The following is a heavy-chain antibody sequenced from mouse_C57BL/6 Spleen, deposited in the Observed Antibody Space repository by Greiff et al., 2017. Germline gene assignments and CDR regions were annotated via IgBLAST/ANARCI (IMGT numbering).Heavy chain of an antibody. CDR2: IDPSDSYT. CDR1: GYTFTSYW. V-gene: IGHV1-69*01. CDR3: ARRGITTVVEAMDY. J-gene: IGHJ4*01. Sequence: VQLQQPGTELVKPGASVKLSCKASGYTFTSYWMHWVKQRPGQGLEWIGEIDPSDSYTNYNQKFKGKSTLTVDKSSSTAYMQLSSLTSEDSAVYYCARRGITTVVEAMDYWGQGTSVTVSS. D-gene: IGHD1-1*01.